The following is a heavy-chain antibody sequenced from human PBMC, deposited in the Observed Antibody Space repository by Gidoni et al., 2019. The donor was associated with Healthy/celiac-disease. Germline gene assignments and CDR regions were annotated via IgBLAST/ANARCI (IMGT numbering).Heavy chain of an antibody. CDR3: ARTHRGGYSGYVDDDY. Sequence: DVQLVQSGAEVKKPGESLKISCKGSGYSFTTYWIGWVRQMPGKGLEWMGIIYPGDSDTRYSPSFQGQVTISADKSISTAYLQWSSLKASDTAMYYCARTHRGGYSGYVDDDYWGQGTLVTVSS. CDR1: GYSFTTYW. V-gene: IGHV5-51*01. D-gene: IGHD5-12*01. J-gene: IGHJ4*02. CDR2: IYPGDSDT.